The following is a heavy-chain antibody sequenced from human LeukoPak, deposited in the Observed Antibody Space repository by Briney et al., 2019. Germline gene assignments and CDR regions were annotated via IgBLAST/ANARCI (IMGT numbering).Heavy chain of an antibody. CDR2: INHSGTT. V-gene: IGHV4-34*01. Sequence: KASETLSLTCAAYGGSFSGYYWSWIRQPPGKGLEWIGEINHSGTTKYNPSLKSRVTISVDTSKNQFSLRLSSVTAADTAVYYCAFLVVPAPIDYMDVWGKGTTVTVSS. D-gene: IGHD2-2*01. J-gene: IGHJ6*03. CDR3: AFLVVPAPIDYMDV. CDR1: GGSFSGYY.